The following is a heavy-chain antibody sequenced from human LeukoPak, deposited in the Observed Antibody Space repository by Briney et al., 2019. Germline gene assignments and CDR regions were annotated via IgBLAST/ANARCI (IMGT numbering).Heavy chain of an antibody. V-gene: IGHV4-30-4*01. J-gene: IGHJ4*02. D-gene: IGHD2/OR15-2a*01. CDR2: IFYTGST. Sequence: PSQTLSHTRTVCCGSISSGDYYWTWIRQPPGKGLEWIGYIFYTGSTYYNPSLKSRVTISVDTSKNQFSLKLSSVTAADTAVYYRAHFYQEYYADYRGQGNLVTVSS. CDR3: AHFYQEYYADY. CDR1: CGSISSGDYY.